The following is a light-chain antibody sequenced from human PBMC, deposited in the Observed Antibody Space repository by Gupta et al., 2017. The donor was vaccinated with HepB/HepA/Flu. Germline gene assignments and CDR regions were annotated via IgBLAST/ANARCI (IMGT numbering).Light chain of an antibody. CDR1: SLRSYY. Sequence: SSELTQDPAVSVALGQTVRSTCQGDSLRSYYASWYQQKPGQAPVLVIYGKNNRPSGIPDRFSGSSSGKTVSLPITGDQAEDEADDYCNPRDSSGNHPFGGGTKLTVL. V-gene: IGLV3-19*01. J-gene: IGLJ2*01. CDR2: GKN. CDR3: NPRDSSGNHP.